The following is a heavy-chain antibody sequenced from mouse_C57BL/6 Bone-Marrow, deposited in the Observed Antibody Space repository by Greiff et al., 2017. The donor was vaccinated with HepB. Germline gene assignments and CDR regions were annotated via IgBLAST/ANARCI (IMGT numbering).Heavy chain of an antibody. V-gene: IGHV3-6*01. CDR1: GYSITSGYY. D-gene: IGHD4-1*01. CDR2: ISYDGSN. CDR3: AREEGLTGTDFDY. J-gene: IGHJ2*01. Sequence: EVKVEESGPGLVKPSQSLSLTCSVTGYSITSGYYWNWIRQFPGNKLEWMGYISYDGSNNYNPSLKNRISITRDTSTNQFFLKLNSVTTEDTATYYCAREEGLTGTDFDYWGQGTTLTVSS.